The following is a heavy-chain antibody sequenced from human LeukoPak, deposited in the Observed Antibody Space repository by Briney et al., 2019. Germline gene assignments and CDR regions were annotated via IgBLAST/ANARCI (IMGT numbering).Heavy chain of an antibody. CDR2: INPNSGDT. D-gene: IGHD2-8*01. Sequence: ASVKVSCKASGYTFTGYYMHWVRQAPGQGLEWMGWINPNSGDTRFAQKFQGRVTMTRDTSISTAYMELSRLRSDDTAVYYCARVFGVSYYYYMNVWGKGTTVTVSS. V-gene: IGHV1-2*02. CDR3: ARVFGVSYYYYMNV. CDR1: GYTFTGYY. J-gene: IGHJ6*03.